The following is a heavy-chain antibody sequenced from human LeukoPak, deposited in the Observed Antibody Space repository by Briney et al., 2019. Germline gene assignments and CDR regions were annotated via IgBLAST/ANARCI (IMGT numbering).Heavy chain of an antibody. CDR1: GGSISSGGYY. Sequence: PSQTLSLTCTVSGGSISSGGYYWSWIRQHPGTGLEWIGYIYYSGSTYYNPSLKSRVTISVDTSKNQFSLKLSSVTAADTAVYYCARGVEMATISPNLIDYWGQGTLVTVSS. J-gene: IGHJ4*02. CDR3: ARGVEMATISPNLIDY. V-gene: IGHV4-31*03. D-gene: IGHD5-24*01. CDR2: IYYSGST.